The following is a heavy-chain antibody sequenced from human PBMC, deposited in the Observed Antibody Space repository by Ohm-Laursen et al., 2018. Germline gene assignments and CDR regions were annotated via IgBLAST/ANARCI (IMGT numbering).Heavy chain of an antibody. D-gene: IGHD2-15*01. J-gene: IGHJ3*01. CDR1: GLTFINYS. Sequence: SLRLSCTASGLTFINYSMNWVRRAPGKGLEWVSCISSSSSYIYYADSVKGRFTISRDNAKNSLYLQMNSLRAEDTAVYYCAREYSDDGGYRYDAFDVWGHGTVVTVSS. CDR3: AREYSDDGGYRYDAFDV. V-gene: IGHV3-21*01. CDR2: ISSSSSYI.